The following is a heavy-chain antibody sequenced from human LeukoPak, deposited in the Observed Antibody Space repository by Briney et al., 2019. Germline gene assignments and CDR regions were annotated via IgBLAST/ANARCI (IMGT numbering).Heavy chain of an antibody. D-gene: IGHD5-18*01. CDR1: GFTFSSYA. V-gene: IGHV4-34*01. Sequence: GSLRLSCAASGFTFSSYAMSWVRQAPGKGLEWIGEINHSGSTNYNPSLKSRVTISVDTSKNQFSLKLSSVTAADTAVYYCARGSGYSYGYFDYWGQGTLVTVSS. CDR3: ARGSGYSYGYFDY. J-gene: IGHJ4*02. CDR2: INHSGST.